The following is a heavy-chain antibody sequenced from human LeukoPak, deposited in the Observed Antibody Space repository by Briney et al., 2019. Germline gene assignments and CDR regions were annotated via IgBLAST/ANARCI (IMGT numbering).Heavy chain of an antibody. CDR2: ISAYNGNT. CDR3: ARVDYSRSAYYYYYYMDV. V-gene: IGHV1-18*01. D-gene: IGHD6-13*01. J-gene: IGHJ6*03. Sequence: GASVKVSCKASGYTFTSYGISWVRQAPGQGLEWMGWISAYNGNTNYAQKLQGRVTMTTDTSTSTAYMELRSLRSDDTAVYYCARVDYSRSAYYYYYYMDVWGKGTTVTVSS. CDR1: GYTFTSYG.